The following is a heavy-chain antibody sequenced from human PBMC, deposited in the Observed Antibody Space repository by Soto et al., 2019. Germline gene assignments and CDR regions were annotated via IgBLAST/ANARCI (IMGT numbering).Heavy chain of an antibody. CDR2: IYHSGST. CDR3: ARAITRYYYDSSGYHWFDP. V-gene: IGHV4-4*02. D-gene: IGHD3-22*01. Sequence: QVQLQESGPGLVKPSGTLSLTCAVSGGSISSSNWWSWVRQPPGKGLEWIGEIYHSGSTNYNPSRKSRVTISVDKSKNQFSLKLSSVTAADTAVYYCARAITRYYYDSSGYHWFDPWGQGTLVTVSS. J-gene: IGHJ5*02. CDR1: GGSISSSNW.